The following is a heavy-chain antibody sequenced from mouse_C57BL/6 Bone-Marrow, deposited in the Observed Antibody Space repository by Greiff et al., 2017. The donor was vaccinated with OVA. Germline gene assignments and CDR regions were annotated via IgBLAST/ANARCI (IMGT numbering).Heavy chain of an antibody. CDR3: AKNYDYGSYYFDY. J-gene: IGHJ2*01. V-gene: IGHV2-5*01. D-gene: IGHD2-4*01. CDR2: IWRGGST. CDR1: GFSLTSYG. Sequence: VKLMESGPGLVQPSQSLSITCTVSGFSLTSYGVHWVRQSPGKGLEWLGVIWRGGSTDYNAAFMSRLSITKDNSKSQVFFKMNSLQADDTAIYYCAKNYDYGSYYFDYWGQGTTLTVSS.